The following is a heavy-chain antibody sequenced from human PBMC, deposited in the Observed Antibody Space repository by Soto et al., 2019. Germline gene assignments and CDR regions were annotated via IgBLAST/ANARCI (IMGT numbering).Heavy chain of an antibody. CDR1: GFTFSTYG. CDR2: ISSRSGSM. D-gene: IGHD2-15*01. J-gene: IGHJ6*02. CDR3: ARAGYCSGDSCFYGMDV. V-gene: IGHV3-48*02. Sequence: EVQLVESGGGLVQPGGSLRLSCAASGFTFSTYGVNWVRQAPGKGLEWVSYISSRSGSMYYADSVKGRFTISRDNAKNSLYLQMSSLRDEDTAVYYCARAGYCSGDSCFYGMDVWGQGTTVTVSS.